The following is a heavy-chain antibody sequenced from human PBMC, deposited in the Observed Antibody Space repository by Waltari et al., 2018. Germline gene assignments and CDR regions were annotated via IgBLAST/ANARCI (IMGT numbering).Heavy chain of an antibody. CDR1: GYTFTDFF. D-gene: IGHD3-3*01. CDR3: ARSGGGTTTFGVAE. J-gene: IGHJ4*02. V-gene: IGHV1-2*06. Sequence: QVQLVQSGAEVKKPGASVKVSCKASGYTFTDFFIHWVRQAPGQGLEWMGRINPKRGDTSYAQRFQGRVTMTGDTSINTAYMEFAGLRSDDTAIYYCARSGGGTTTFGVAEWGQGSLVTVSS. CDR2: INPKRGDT.